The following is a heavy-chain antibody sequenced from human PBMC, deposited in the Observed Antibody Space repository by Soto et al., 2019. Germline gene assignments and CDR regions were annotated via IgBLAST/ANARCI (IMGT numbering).Heavy chain of an antibody. Sequence: GESLKISCKGSGYSFTSYWISWVRQMPGKGLEWMGRIDPSDSYTNYSPSFQGHVTISADKSISTAYLQWSSLKASDTAMYYCARRDDSSGYYSDYYYGMDVWGQGTTVTVSS. CDR3: ARRDDSSGYYSDYYYGMDV. CDR2: IDPSDSYT. V-gene: IGHV5-10-1*01. J-gene: IGHJ6*02. CDR1: GYSFTSYW. D-gene: IGHD3-22*01.